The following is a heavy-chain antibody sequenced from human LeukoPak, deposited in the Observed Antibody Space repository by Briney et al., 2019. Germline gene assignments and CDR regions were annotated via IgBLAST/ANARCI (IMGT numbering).Heavy chain of an antibody. CDR1: GFTFSSYD. Sequence: PGGPLRLSCAASGFTFSSYDMHWVRQATGKGLEWVSAIGTAGDTYYPGSVKGRFTISRDDAKNSLSLQMNSLRAEDTAMYYCARSGIKMVRGVIIKSPYHMDVWGKGTTVTVSS. CDR3: ARSGIKMVRGVIIKSPYHMDV. D-gene: IGHD3-10*01. CDR2: IGTAGDT. V-gene: IGHV3-13*01. J-gene: IGHJ6*03.